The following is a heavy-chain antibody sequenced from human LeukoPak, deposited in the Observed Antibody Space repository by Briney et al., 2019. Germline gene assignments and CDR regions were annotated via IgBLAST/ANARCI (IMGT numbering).Heavy chain of an antibody. CDR1: GFTFSSYA. Sequence: GGSLRLSCAASGFTFSSYAMSWVRQAPGKGLEWVSAISGSGGSTYYADSVRGRFTISRDNSKNTLYLQMNSLSAEDTAVYYCAKDQSSRNCYGGVDPWGQGTLVTVSS. CDR3: AKDQSSRNCYGGVDP. D-gene: IGHD2-21*01. CDR2: ISGSGGST. V-gene: IGHV3-23*01. J-gene: IGHJ5*02.